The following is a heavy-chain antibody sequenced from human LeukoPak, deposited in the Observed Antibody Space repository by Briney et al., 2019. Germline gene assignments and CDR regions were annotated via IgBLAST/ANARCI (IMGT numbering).Heavy chain of an antibody. CDR1: GGSISSYY. J-gene: IGHJ4*02. D-gene: IGHD6-19*01. Sequence: SETLSLTCTVSGGSISSYYWSWIRQPPGKGLEWIGYIYYSGSTNYNPSLKSRVTISVDTSKNQFSLKLSSVTAADTAVYYCASSSINSSGWYDFDYWGQGTLVTVSS. V-gene: IGHV4-59*01. CDR3: ASSSINSSGWYDFDY. CDR2: IYYSGST.